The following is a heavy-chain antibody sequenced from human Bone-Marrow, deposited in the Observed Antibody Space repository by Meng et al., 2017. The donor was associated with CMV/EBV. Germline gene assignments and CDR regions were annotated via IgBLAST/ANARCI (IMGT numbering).Heavy chain of an antibody. Sequence: SETLSLTCAVYGGSFSGYYWSWNRQPPGKGLEWIGEINHSGSTNYNPSLKSRVTISVDTSKNQFSLKLSSVTAADTAVYYCARAGVFPRYFQHWGQGTLVTVSS. CDR3: ARAGVFPRYFQH. D-gene: IGHD2-21*01. J-gene: IGHJ1*01. V-gene: IGHV4-34*01. CDR2: INHSGST. CDR1: GGSFSGYY.